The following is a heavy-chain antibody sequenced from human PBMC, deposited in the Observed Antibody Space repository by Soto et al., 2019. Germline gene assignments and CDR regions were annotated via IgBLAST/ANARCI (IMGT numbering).Heavy chain of an antibody. CDR1: GFPFSDYY. CDR2: ISSSVSTI. J-gene: IGHJ4*02. Sequence: GGSLRLSCEASGFPFSDYYMSWIRQAPGRGLEWVSYISSSVSTIYYADSVKGRFTISRDNAKNSLYLQMSRLRAEDTAMYYCARMAYFDSSGYHPMIDHWGQGTLVTVSS. V-gene: IGHV3-11*01. D-gene: IGHD3-22*01. CDR3: ARMAYFDSSGYHPMIDH.